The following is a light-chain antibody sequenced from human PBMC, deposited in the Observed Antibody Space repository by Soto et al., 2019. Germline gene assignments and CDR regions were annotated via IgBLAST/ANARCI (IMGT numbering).Light chain of an antibody. V-gene: IGKV1-27*01. CDR2: AAS. Sequence: DIQITHSPSSLSTSVLDRVTITCRASQGISNYLAWYQQKPGKVPKLLIYAASTLQSGVPSRFSGSGSGTDFTLTISSLQPEDVATYYCQKYNSAPWTFGQGTKVDIK. J-gene: IGKJ1*01. CDR1: QGISNY. CDR3: QKYNSAPWT.